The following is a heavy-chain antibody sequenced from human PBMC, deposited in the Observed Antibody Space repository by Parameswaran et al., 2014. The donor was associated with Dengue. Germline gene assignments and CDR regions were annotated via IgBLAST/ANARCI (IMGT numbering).Heavy chain of an antibody. CDR2: INAGNGNT. D-gene: IGHD1-26*01. Sequence: WVRQAPGQRLEWMGWINAGNGNTKYSQKFQGRVTITRDTSASTAYMELSSLRSEDTAVYYCARRGSGGSYQGWFDPWGQGTLVTVSS. CDR3: ARRGSGGSYQGWFDP. J-gene: IGHJ5*02. V-gene: IGHV1-3*01.